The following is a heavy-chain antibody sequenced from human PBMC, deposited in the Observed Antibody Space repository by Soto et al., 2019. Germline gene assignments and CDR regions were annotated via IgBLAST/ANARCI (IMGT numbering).Heavy chain of an antibody. J-gene: IGHJ5*02. CDR2: INHSGST. D-gene: IGHD6-19*01. Sequence: SETLSLTCAVYGGSFSGYYWSWIRQPPGKGLEWIGEINHSGSTNYNPSLKSRVTISVDTSKNQFSLKLSSVTAADTAVYYCARGLLAGGVAVVSRWFDPWGQGTLVTVS. CDR3: ARGLLAGGVAVVSRWFDP. V-gene: IGHV4-34*01. CDR1: GGSFSGYY.